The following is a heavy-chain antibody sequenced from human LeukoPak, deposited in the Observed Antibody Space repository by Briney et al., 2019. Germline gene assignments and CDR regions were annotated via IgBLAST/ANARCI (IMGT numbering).Heavy chain of an antibody. CDR2: ISGSGGST. CDR3: AKVRVDTAMVTDRGWFDP. J-gene: IGHJ5*02. CDR1: GFTFSSYA. V-gene: IGHV3-23*01. D-gene: IGHD5-18*01. Sequence: GGSLRLSCAASGFTFSSYAMSWVRQAPGKGLEWVSAISGSGGSTYYADPVKGRFTISRDNSKNTLYLQMNSLRAEDTAAYYCAKVRVDTAMVTDRGWFDPWGQGTLVTVSS.